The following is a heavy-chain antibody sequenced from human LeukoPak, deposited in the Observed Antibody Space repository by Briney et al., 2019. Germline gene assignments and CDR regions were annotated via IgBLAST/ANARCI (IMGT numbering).Heavy chain of an antibody. D-gene: IGHD6-13*01. Sequence: ASVKVSCKASGYTFTSYDINWVRQATGQGLEWMGWMNPNSGNTGYAQKFQGRVTMTRNTSISTAYMELSSLRSEETAVYYCARGEESSSPFDYWGQGTLVTVSS. V-gene: IGHV1-8*01. CDR3: ARGEESSSPFDY. J-gene: IGHJ4*02. CDR2: MNPNSGNT. CDR1: GYTFTSYD.